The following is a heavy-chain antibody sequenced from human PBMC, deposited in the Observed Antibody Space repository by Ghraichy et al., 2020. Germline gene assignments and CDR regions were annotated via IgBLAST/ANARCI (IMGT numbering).Heavy chain of an antibody. D-gene: IGHD3-22*01. J-gene: IGHJ6*02. CDR2: IYYSGST. CDR3: ARVGQTAYDSSGYWYYYYYGMDV. CDR1: GGSISSYY. Sequence: SETLSLTCTVSGGSISSYYWSWIRQPPGKGLEWIGYIYYSGSTNYNPSLKSRVTISVDTSKNQFSLKLSSVTAADTAVYYCARVGQTAYDSSGYWYYYYYGMDVWVQGTTVTVAS. V-gene: IGHV4-59*01.